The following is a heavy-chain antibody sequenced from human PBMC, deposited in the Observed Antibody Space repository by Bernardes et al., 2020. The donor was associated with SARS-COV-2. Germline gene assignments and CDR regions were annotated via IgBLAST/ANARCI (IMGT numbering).Heavy chain of an antibody. J-gene: IGHJ1*01. Sequence: GGSLRLSCAGSGFTFSDYTMSWIRQPPGKGLEWVAHISLSAAYTNYADPVKGRFTISRDNAKNALYLQMDRLRAEDTAVYYCATWWCSGGSCRGYLQHWGHGTQVTVAS. D-gene: IGHD2-15*01. CDR1: GFTFSDYT. CDR2: ISLSAAYT. CDR3: ATWWCSGGSCRGYLQH. V-gene: IGHV3-11*03.